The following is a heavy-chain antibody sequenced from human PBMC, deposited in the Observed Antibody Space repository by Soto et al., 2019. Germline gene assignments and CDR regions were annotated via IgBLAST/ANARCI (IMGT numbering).Heavy chain of an antibody. CDR1: GFTFSSYA. D-gene: IGHD3-22*01. J-gene: IGHJ6*02. CDR3: ARDPRINYYDSSVYHYYYYGMDV. Sequence: QVQLVESGGGVVQPGRSLRLSCAASGFTFSSYAMHWVRQAPGKGLEWVAVISYDGSNKYYADSVKGRFTISRDNSKNTLYLQMNSLRAEDTAVYYCARDPRINYYDSSVYHYYYYGMDVWGQGTTVTVSS. CDR2: ISYDGSNK. V-gene: IGHV3-30-3*01.